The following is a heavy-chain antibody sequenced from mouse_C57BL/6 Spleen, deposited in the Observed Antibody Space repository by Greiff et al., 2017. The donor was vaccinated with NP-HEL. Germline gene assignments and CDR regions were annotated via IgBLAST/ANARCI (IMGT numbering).Heavy chain of an antibody. CDR2: IDPNSGGT. CDR1: GYTFTSYW. V-gene: IGHV1-72*01. J-gene: IGHJ3*01. D-gene: IGHD2-4*01. CDR3: ARLPSYDYDRAWFAY. Sequence: QVQLQQSGAELVKPGASVKLSCKASGYTFTSYWMHWVKQRPGRGLEWIGRIDPNSGGTKYNEKFKSKATLTVDKPSSTAYMQLSSLTSEDSAVYYGARLPSYDYDRAWFAYWGQGTLVTVSA.